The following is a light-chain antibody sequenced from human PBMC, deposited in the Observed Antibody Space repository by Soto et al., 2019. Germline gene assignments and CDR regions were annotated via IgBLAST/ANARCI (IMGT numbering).Light chain of an antibody. CDR3: QHYDNWPLT. J-gene: IGKJ4*01. CDR1: QSVSSN. CDR2: GTS. V-gene: IGKV3-15*01. Sequence: EIVMTQSPATLSVSPGERATLSCRASQSVSSNLGWYQQKPGQAPRLLIYGTSTRATAIPARFSGSGSGTEFTLTISSLQSEDFAVYYCQHYDNWPLTFGGGTKVDIK.